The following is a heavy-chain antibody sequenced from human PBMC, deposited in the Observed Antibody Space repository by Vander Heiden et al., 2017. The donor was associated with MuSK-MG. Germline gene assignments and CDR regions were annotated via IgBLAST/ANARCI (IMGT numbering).Heavy chain of an antibody. V-gene: IGHV1-8*01. J-gene: IGHJ4*02. CDR1: GYTFTSFD. CDR2: MNPNSGNT. CDR3: ARTDYNSLTGLSA. D-gene: IGHD3-9*01. Sequence: QVQLVQSGAEVKKPGASVKVSCKASGYTFTSFDINWVRQATGQGLEWMGWMNPNSGNTGYVQKFQGRVTMTRNTAIRTAYMELSSLRSEDTAVYYCARTDYNSLTGLSAGGQGTPGTVSS.